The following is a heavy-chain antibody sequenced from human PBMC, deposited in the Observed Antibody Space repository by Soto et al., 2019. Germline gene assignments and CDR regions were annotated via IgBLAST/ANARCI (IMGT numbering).Heavy chain of an antibody. D-gene: IGHD6-19*01. CDR3: ALIKVAGTSHPFDY. CDR1: GFTFSSYA. Sequence: GGSLRLSCAASGFTFSSYAMSWVRPATGKGLEWVSAISGSGGSTYYADSVQGRFTISRDNSKNTLYLQMNSLRAEDTAVYYCALIKVAGTSHPFDYWGQGTLVTVSS. V-gene: IGHV3-23*01. CDR2: ISGSGGST. J-gene: IGHJ4*02.